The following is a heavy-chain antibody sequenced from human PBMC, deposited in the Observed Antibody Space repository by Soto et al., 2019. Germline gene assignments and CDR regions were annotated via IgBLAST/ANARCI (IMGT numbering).Heavy chain of an antibody. V-gene: IGHV1-69*06. D-gene: IGHD2-2*01. J-gene: IGHJ6*02. Sequence: SSVKVSCKASGGTFRRYAISWVRQAPRQGHDRMRGIIPILGTANYAQKIKGRGRITGDKSTSTAYMELSSLRPGGTAVYYCASRDAVPAPPSNYYEYYGKDVWGQGTTVGVTS. CDR2: IIPILGTA. CDR1: GGTFRRYA. CDR3: ASRDAVPAPPSNYYEYYGKDV.